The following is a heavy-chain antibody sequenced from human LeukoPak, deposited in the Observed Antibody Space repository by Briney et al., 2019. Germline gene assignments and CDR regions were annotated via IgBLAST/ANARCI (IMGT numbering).Heavy chain of an antibody. CDR3: ARAAAVAARLDY. CDR1: GGTFSSYA. Sequence: ASVTVSCKASGGTFSSYAISWVRQAPGQGLEWMGGISSYNGDTNYAQKFQGRVTMTTDTSTSTAYMEVRSLRSDDTAFYYCARAAAVAARLDYWGRGTLVTVSS. J-gene: IGHJ4*02. CDR2: ISSYNGDT. D-gene: IGHD6-19*01. V-gene: IGHV1-18*01.